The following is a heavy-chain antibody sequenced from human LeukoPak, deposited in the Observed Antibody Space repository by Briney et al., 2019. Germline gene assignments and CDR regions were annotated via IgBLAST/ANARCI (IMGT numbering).Heavy chain of an antibody. CDR1: GGSISSGSYY. Sequence: SETLSLTCTVSGGSISSGSYYWSWIRQPPGKGLEWIGRIYTSGSTNYNPSLKSRVTISVDTSKNQFSLKLSSVTAADTAVYYCARTTYYYGSGSYYDDFDYWGQGTLVTVSS. V-gene: IGHV4-61*02. J-gene: IGHJ4*02. D-gene: IGHD3-10*01. CDR3: ARTTYYYGSGSYYDDFDY. CDR2: IYTSGST.